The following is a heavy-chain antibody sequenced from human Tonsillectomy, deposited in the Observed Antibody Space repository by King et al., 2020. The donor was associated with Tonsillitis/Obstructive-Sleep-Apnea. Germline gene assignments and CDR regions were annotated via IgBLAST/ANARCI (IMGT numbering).Heavy chain of an antibody. J-gene: IGHJ6*03. Sequence: VQLVESGGGLVKPGGSLRLSCAASGFTFSSYSMNWVRQAPGKGLEWVSSISSSSSYIYYADSVKGRFTISRDNAKNSLYLQMNSLSAEDTAVYYCARVNGKKGYYYMDVWGKGTTVTVSS. V-gene: IGHV3-21*01. CDR3: ARVNGKKGYYYMDV. D-gene: IGHD2-8*01. CDR1: GFTFSSYS. CDR2: ISSSSSYI.